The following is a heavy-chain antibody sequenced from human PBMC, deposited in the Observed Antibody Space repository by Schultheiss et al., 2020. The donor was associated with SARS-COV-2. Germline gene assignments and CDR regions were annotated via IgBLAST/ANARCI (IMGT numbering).Heavy chain of an antibody. CDR1: GFTFSSYN. CDR3: ARGFEYCSSTSCYTGDY. D-gene: IGHD2-2*02. CDR2: ISSSSSYI. V-gene: IGHV3-21*01. Sequence: GGSLRLSCEASGFTFSSYNINWVRQAPGKGLEWVSSISSSSSYIYYADSVKGRFTISRDNAKNSLYLQMNSLRAEDTAVYYCARGFEYCSSTSCYTGDYWGQGTLVTVSS. J-gene: IGHJ4*02.